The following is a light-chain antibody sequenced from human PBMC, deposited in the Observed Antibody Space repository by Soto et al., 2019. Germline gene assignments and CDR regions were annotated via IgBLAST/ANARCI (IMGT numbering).Light chain of an antibody. V-gene: IGLV2-11*01. Sequence: QSVLTQPRSVSGSPGQSVTISCTGTSSNVGGYNYVSWYQQHPGKAPKLILYDVTKRPSGVPDRLSGSKSGNTASLTISGLQAEDEAGYYCCSYAGTYTWMFGGGTKLTVL. CDR3: CSYAGTYTWM. CDR2: DVT. J-gene: IGLJ3*02. CDR1: SSNVGGYNY.